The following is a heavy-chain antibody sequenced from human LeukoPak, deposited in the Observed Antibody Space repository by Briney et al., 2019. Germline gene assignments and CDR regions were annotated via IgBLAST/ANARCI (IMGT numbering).Heavy chain of an antibody. V-gene: IGHV3-48*03. Sequence: GGSLRLSCVASGFTFSSFEMNWVRQAPGKGLEWLSYITSSGSITHYADSVKGRFTISRDNSKNTLYLQMNSLRAGDTAVYYCAKPHFDDWGQGTLVTVSS. CDR3: AKPHFDD. CDR2: ITSSGSIT. J-gene: IGHJ4*02. CDR1: GFTFSSFE.